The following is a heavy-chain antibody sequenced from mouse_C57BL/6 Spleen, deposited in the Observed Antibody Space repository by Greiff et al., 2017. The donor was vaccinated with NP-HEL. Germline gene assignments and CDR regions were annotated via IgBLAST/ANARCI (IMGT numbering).Heavy chain of an antibody. V-gene: IGHV14-4*01. Sequence: EVQLQQSGAELVRPGASVKLSCTASGFNIKDDYMHWVKQRPEQGLEWIGWIDPENGDTEYASKFQGKATITADSSSNTAYLQLSSLTSEDTAVYYCTTLTGTYPFAYWGQGTLVTVSA. CDR2: IDPENGDT. D-gene: IGHD4-1*01. CDR1: GFNIKDDY. J-gene: IGHJ3*01. CDR3: TTLTGTYPFAY.